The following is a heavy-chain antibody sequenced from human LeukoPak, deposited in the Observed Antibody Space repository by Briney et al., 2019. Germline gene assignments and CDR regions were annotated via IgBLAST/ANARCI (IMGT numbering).Heavy chain of an antibody. CDR3: AKLFSHYVWGSYRPDEVNFDY. CDR1: GFRFSDFT. J-gene: IGHJ4*02. CDR2: IGGRGGST. V-gene: IGHV3-23*01. D-gene: IGHD3-16*02. Sequence: PGGSLRLSCAASGFRFSDFTMTWVRQAPGKGPEWVSAIGGRGGSTYYADSLGGRFTISKDNSKDMLYLQMNSLRAEDTAVYYCAKLFSHYVWGSYRPDEVNFDYWGQGTLVTVSS.